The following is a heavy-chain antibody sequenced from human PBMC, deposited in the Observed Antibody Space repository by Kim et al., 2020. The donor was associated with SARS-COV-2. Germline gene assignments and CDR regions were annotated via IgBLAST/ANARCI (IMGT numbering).Heavy chain of an antibody. CDR1: GYTFTGYY. J-gene: IGHJ4*02. Sequence: ASVKVSCKASGYTFTGYYMHWVRQAPGQGLEWMGRINPNSGGTNYAQKFQGRVTMTRDTSISTAYMELSRLRSDDTAVYYCARDTYYYDSSGYLNYWGQGTLVTVSS. CDR2: INPNSGGT. V-gene: IGHV1-2*06. D-gene: IGHD3-22*01. CDR3: ARDTYYYDSSGYLNY.